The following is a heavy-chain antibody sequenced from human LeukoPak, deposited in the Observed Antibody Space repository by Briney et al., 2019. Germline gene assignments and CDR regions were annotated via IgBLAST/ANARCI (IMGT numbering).Heavy chain of an antibody. CDR2: INPNSGGT. CDR3: ARTWSGSDAFDI. J-gene: IGHJ3*02. Sequence: ALVKVSCKASGYTFTGYYMHWVRQAPGQGLEWMGWINPNSGGTNYAQKFQGRVTMTRDTSISTAYMELSRLRSDDTAVYYCARTWSGSDAFDIWGQGTMVTVSS. D-gene: IGHD3-3*01. V-gene: IGHV1-2*02. CDR1: GYTFTGYY.